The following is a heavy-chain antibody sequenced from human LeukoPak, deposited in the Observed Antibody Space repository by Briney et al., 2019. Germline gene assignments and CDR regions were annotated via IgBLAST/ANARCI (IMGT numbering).Heavy chain of an antibody. CDR2: ISGSGIRT. D-gene: IGHD3-10*01. CDR3: ALIGGDPGY. V-gene: IGHV3-23*01. CDR1: GFTFSSYT. J-gene: IGHJ4*02. Sequence: GGSLRLSCAASGFTFSSYTISWVRQAPGKGLEWVSAISGSGIRTYYADSVKGRFTISRDNSKNTLYLQMKSLRAEDTAVYYCALIGGDPGYWGQGTLVTVSS.